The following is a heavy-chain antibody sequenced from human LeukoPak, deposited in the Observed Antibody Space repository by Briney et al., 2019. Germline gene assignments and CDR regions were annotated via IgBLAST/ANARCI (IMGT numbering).Heavy chain of an antibody. Sequence: ASVKVSFKASGYTFTSYDINWVRQAPGQGLEWVGWMNPNSGNTGYAQKFQGRVTMTRNTSISTAYMELSSLRSEDTAVYYCARGAYDFWSGYYPHFDYWGQGTLVTVSS. CDR1: GYTFTSYD. CDR2: MNPNSGNT. J-gene: IGHJ4*02. V-gene: IGHV1-8*01. CDR3: ARGAYDFWSGYYPHFDY. D-gene: IGHD3-3*01.